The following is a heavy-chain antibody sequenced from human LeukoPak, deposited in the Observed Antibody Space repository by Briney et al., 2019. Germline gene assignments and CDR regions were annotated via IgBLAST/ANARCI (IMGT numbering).Heavy chain of an antibody. CDR1: GGSINSYY. D-gene: IGHD6-19*01. J-gene: IGHJ4*02. Sequence: SETLSLTCTVSGGSINSYYWSWIRQSPEKGLEWIGYIYYGGSTNYNPSLKSRVTISLDTSKNQFSLKLSSVTAADTAVYYCAGSSGWYNFDYWGQGTLVTVSS. CDR2: IYYGGST. CDR3: AGSSGWYNFDY. V-gene: IGHV4-59*08.